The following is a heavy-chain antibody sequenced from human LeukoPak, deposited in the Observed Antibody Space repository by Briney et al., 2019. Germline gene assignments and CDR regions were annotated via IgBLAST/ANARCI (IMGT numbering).Heavy chain of an antibody. Sequence: GGSLRLSCAASGFTFSNYAMSWVRQAPGKGLEWVSSINPSGGTTFYADSVKGRFTISRDNPKNTLYLHVNSLRAEDTAVYYCAKRPTYFDFWGQGTLVTVSS. V-gene: IGHV3-23*01. CDR3: AKRPTYFDF. J-gene: IGHJ4*02. CDR1: GFTFSNYA. CDR2: INPSGGTT.